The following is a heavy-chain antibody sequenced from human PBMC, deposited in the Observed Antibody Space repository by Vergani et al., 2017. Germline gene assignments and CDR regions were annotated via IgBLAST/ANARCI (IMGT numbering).Heavy chain of an antibody. J-gene: IGHJ4*02. CDR3: ARTESFILRYFHWAL. CDR2: IYNSGGA. Sequence: QLHLQESGPGLVKPSETLSLTCTVSGVSITSSSYYWGWIRQPPGKGLEWIGNIYNSGGAYYNPSLKGRVTISVDTSKNQFSLEVTSGTAADTAIYFCARTESFILRYFHWALWGQGTLVTVSS. V-gene: IGHV4-39*01. CDR1: GVSITSSSYY. D-gene: IGHD3-9*01.